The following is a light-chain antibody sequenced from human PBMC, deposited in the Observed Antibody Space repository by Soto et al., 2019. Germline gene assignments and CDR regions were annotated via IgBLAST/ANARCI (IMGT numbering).Light chain of an antibody. J-gene: IGKJ3*01. CDR2: GAS. CDR1: QSVSSFY. CDR3: QQYGSAHCT. V-gene: IGKV3-20*01. Sequence: EIVLTQSPGTLSLSPGERATLYCRASQSVSSFYLAGYQQKPGQAPRLLIYGASSRATGIPDRFSGSGSGTDLTLTISRLEPEDTPVYYCQQYGSAHCTFGHGTHGDSK.